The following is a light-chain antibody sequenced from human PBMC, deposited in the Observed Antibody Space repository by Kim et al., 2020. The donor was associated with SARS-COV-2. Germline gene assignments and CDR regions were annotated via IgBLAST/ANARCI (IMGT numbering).Light chain of an antibody. CDR1: NIGRKR. V-gene: IGLV3-21*04. J-gene: IGLJ3*02. CDR3: QVWDSDSDHWV. CDR2: SDS. Sequence: AAGRAARSTCGGNNIGRKRVHCGQQKPGQAPVLVIYSDSDRPSGIPERFSGSNSGNTATLTISRVEAGDEADYYCQVWDSDSDHWVFGGGTQLTVL.